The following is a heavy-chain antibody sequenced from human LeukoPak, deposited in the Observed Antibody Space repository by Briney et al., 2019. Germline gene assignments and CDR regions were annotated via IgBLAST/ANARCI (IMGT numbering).Heavy chain of an antibody. V-gene: IGHV3-9*01. CDR1: GFTFDDYA. CDR3: AKDMDANPPWTGRDYYYYGMDV. J-gene: IGHJ6*02. CDR2: ISWNSGSI. D-gene: IGHD3-10*01. Sequence: HSGGSLRLSCAASGFTFDDYAMHWVGQAPGKGLEWVSGISWNSGSIGYADSVKGRFTISRDNAKNSLYLQMNSLRAEDTALYYCAKDMDANPPWTGRDYYYYGMDVWGQGTTVTVSS.